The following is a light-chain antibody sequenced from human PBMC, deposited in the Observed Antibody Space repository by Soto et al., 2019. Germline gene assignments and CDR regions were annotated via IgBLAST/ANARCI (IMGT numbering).Light chain of an antibody. V-gene: IGKV3-20*01. Sequence: EIVLTQSPGTLSLSPGERATLSCRASQSVRSSYLAWYQQKPGQAPRLLIYGASNRATGSPDRFSGSGSGTDFTLTISRLEPEDSAVYYCQQYDTSSWKFGQGAKVEIK. J-gene: IGKJ1*01. CDR1: QSVRSSY. CDR2: GAS. CDR3: QQYDTSSWK.